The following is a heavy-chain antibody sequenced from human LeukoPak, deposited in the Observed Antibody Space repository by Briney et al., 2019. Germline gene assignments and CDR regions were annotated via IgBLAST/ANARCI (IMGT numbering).Heavy chain of an antibody. Sequence: PSETLSLTCSVAGGSISIYYWSWIRQPPGEGLEWVGYISYSGNNDYKPSLKSRATMSVDTSKNQFSLKLTDVTAEDTDVYYWARGTVEYSYGDRNDYWGQGTLVTVSS. CDR2: ISYSGNN. CDR3: ARGTVEYSYGDRNDY. V-gene: IGHV4-59*01. CDR1: GGSISIYY. J-gene: IGHJ4*02. D-gene: IGHD5-18*01.